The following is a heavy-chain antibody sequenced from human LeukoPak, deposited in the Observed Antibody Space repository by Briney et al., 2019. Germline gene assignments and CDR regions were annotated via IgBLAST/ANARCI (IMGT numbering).Heavy chain of an antibody. Sequence: GGLLRLSCAASGFTFSDYYMSWIRQAPGKGLEWVSYISSSSSYTNYADSVKGRFTISRDNAKNSQYLQMNSLRAEDTAVYYCARLAGLTNYYYYGMDVWGQGTTVTVSS. CDR3: ARLAGLTNYYYYGMDV. CDR2: ISSSSSYT. J-gene: IGHJ6*02. V-gene: IGHV3-11*03. CDR1: GFTFSDYY. D-gene: IGHD6-19*01.